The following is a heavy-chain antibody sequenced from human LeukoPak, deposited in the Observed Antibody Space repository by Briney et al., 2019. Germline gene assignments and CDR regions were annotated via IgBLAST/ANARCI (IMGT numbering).Heavy chain of an antibody. J-gene: IGHJ4*02. V-gene: IGHV4-30-2*01. D-gene: IGHD3-22*01. CDR1: GFTFDDYA. CDR3: ARSYYSDSSGYRLFDY. CDR2: IYHSGST. Sequence: LRLSCAASGFTFDDYAMHWIRQPPGKGLEWIGYIYHSGSTYYNPSLKSRVTISVDRSKNQFSLKLSSVTAADTAVYYCARSYYSDSSGYRLFDYWGQGTLVTVSS.